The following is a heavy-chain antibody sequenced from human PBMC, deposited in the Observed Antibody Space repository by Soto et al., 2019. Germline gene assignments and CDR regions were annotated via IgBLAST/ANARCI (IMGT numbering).Heavy chain of an antibody. Sequence: QVQLRESGPGLVEASGTLSLTCEVSTGSISSGNWWSWARQPPGKGLEWIGEIYYTGATNYNPSLKSRITMTIDKSKDHFSLSLRSATAADTAVYYCARVFSSGSGWMYYFDFWGQGTLVSVSS. CDR1: TGSISSGNW. V-gene: IGHV4-4*02. D-gene: IGHD6-25*01. CDR3: ARVFSSGSGWMYYFDF. CDR2: IYYTGAT. J-gene: IGHJ4*02.